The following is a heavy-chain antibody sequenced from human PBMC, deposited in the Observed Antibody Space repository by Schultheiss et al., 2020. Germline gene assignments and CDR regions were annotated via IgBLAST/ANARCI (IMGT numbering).Heavy chain of an antibody. J-gene: IGHJ4*02. CDR3: ARGGVVVPGFDY. D-gene: IGHD2-2*01. Sequence: ASVKVSCKASGYTFTGYYMHWVRQAPGQGLEWMGWINPNSGGTNYAQKFQGRVTITRDTSASTAYMELSSLRSEDTAVYYCARGGVVVPGFDYWGQGTLVTVSS. CDR2: INPNSGGT. CDR1: GYTFTGYY. V-gene: IGHV1-2*02.